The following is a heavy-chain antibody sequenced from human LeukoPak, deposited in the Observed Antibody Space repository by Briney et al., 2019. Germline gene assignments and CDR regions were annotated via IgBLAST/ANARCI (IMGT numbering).Heavy chain of an antibody. V-gene: IGHV3-33*01. Sequence: GTSLRLSCAASGFTFRSHGMHWVRQAPGKGLEWVAFIWYDGSNKYYTDSVKGRFTISRDNSKNTLYLQMNSLRAEDTAVYYCAGGSITTTVTGGDAFDIWGQGTMVTVSS. J-gene: IGHJ3*02. CDR1: GFTFRSHG. CDR3: AGGSITTTVTGGDAFDI. D-gene: IGHD4-17*01. CDR2: IWYDGSNK.